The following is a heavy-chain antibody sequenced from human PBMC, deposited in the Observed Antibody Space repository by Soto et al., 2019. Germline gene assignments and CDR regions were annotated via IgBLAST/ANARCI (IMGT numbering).Heavy chain of an antibody. J-gene: IGHJ4*02. CDR2: INHSGST. CDR1: GGSFSGYY. Sequence: SETLSLTCAVYGGSFSGYYWSWIRQPPGKGLEWIGEINHSGSTNYNPSLKSRVTISVDTSKNQFSLKLSSVTAADTAVYYCARSGRRNCSSTSCYRVCDYWGQGTLVTVSS. D-gene: IGHD2-2*02. CDR3: ARSGRRNCSSTSCYRVCDY. V-gene: IGHV4-34*01.